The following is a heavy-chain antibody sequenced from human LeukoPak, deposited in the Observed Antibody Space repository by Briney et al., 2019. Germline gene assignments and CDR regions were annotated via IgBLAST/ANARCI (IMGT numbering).Heavy chain of an antibody. D-gene: IGHD3-22*01. Sequence: ASVKVSCKASGYTFTGYYMHWVRQAPGQGLEWMGWISAYNGNTNYAQKLQGRVTMTTDTSTSTAYMELRSLRSDDTAVYYCARRYYYDSSGYTYYYYGMDVWGQGTTVTVSS. CDR1: GYTFTGYY. J-gene: IGHJ6*02. V-gene: IGHV1-18*04. CDR3: ARRYYYDSSGYTYYYYGMDV. CDR2: ISAYNGNT.